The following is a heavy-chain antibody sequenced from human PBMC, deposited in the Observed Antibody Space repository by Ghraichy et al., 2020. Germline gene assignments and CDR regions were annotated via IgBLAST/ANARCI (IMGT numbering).Heavy chain of an antibody. V-gene: IGHV4-59*01. Sequence: SETLSLTCTVSGGSISSYYWSWIRQPPGKGLEWIGYMYYSESTNYNPSLKSRVTISGDTSKNQISLKVSSVTAADTAVYYCARDRGSGWYSVDYWGQGTLVTVSS. CDR3: ARDRGSGWYSVDY. CDR1: GGSISSYY. J-gene: IGHJ4*02. CDR2: MYYSEST. D-gene: IGHD6-19*01.